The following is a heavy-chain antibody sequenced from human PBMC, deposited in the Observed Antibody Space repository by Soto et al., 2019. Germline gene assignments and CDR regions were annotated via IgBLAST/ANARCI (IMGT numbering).Heavy chain of an antibody. J-gene: IGHJ4*02. CDR1: GSPSTAHY. V-gene: IGHV1-2*02. Sequence: QVQLVQSGAEVQKPGASVKVSCKPLGSPSTAHYMIWVRQAPGQGLEWVGWINPKSGGTSYAQKFQGRVAMTRDTSIGAAYMELSDLRSDDTAVYYCARGGTDGDYTGVDHWGQGTLVTVSS. CDR3: ARGGTDGDYTGVDH. D-gene: IGHD4-17*01. CDR2: INPKSGGT.